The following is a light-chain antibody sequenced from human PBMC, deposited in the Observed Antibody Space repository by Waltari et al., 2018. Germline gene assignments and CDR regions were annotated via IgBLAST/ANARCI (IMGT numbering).Light chain of an antibody. CDR1: SSDIGNYNY. Sequence: QSALTQPASVSGSPGQSITISCNGTSSDIGNYNYVSWYQQYPGKAPKLMIDNVSDRPSGFSNRFSGSKSGNTASLTISGLQAEDEADYYCSSYTTSSTCLFGGGTKLTVL. J-gene: IGLJ3*02. CDR2: NVS. V-gene: IGLV2-14*03. CDR3: SSYTTSSTCL.